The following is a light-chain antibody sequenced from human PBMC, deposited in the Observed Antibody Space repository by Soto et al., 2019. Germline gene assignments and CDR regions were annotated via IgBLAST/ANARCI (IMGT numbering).Light chain of an antibody. CDR3: QQRRNWPRT. CDR1: QSVSNS. V-gene: IGKV3-11*01. CDR2: DAS. J-gene: IGKJ2*01. Sequence: EIVLTQSPATLSLSPGERATLSCRASQSVSNSLVWFQQKPGQAPRLLIYDASNRPTDIPARFSGSGSGTDFTLTISSLEPEDLAVYYCQQRRNWPRTFGQGTKLEIK.